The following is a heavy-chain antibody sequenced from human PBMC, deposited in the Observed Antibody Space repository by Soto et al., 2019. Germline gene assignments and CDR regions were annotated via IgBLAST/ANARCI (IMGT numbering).Heavy chain of an antibody. V-gene: IGHV5-10-1*01. Sequence: PGESLKISCKGSGYSFTSYWITWVRQMPGKGLEWMGRIDPSDSYTNYSPSFQGHVSISADKSTSTAYLQWSSLKASDTAMYYCARPKHIVVVTASDGFHIWGQGTMVTVSS. J-gene: IGHJ3*02. CDR1: GYSFTSYW. D-gene: IGHD2-21*02. CDR2: IDPSDSYT. CDR3: ARPKHIVVVTASDGFHI.